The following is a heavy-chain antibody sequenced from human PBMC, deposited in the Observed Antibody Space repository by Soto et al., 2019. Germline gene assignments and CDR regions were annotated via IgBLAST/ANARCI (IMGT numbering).Heavy chain of an antibody. Sequence: GGSLRLSCAASGFTFSSYWMHWVRQAPGKGLVWVSRINSDGSSTSYADSVKGRFTISRDNAKNTLYLQMNSLRAEDTAVYYCARDLPYYDFWSGYYYYYYGMDVWGQGTTVTVSS. CDR3: ARDLPYYDFWSGYYYYYYGMDV. D-gene: IGHD3-3*01. CDR2: INSDGSST. J-gene: IGHJ6*02. V-gene: IGHV3-74*01. CDR1: GFTFSSYW.